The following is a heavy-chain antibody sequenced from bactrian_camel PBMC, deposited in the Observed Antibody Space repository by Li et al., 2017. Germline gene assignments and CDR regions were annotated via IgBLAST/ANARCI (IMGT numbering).Heavy chain of an antibody. CDR2: ICGSGYT. Sequence: VQLVESGGGSAQDGGSLSLSCAASESTYDRGYCMAWFRQASGKEREGVAAICGSGYTDYAGSVAGRFTISKDDAKYTLYLQMNNLEPEDTATYYCAAAISDLPVDVVATLGHWSFSYWGPGTQVTVS. D-gene: IGHD1*01. CDR1: ESTYDRGYC. V-gene: IGHV3S55*01. CDR3: AAAISDLPVDVVATLGHWSFSY. J-gene: IGHJ4*01.